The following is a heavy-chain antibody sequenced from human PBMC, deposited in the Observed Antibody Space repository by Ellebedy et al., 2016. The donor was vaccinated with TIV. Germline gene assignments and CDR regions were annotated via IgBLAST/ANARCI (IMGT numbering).Heavy chain of an antibody. V-gene: IGHV1-46*01. J-gene: IGHJ3*02. Sequence: AASVKVSCKASGYTFTSYYMHWVRQAPGQGLEWMGIINPSGGSTSYAQKFQGRVTMTRDTSTSTVYMELSSLRSEDTAVYYCARCPNHPLPAHDAFDIWGQGTMVTVSS. CDR1: GYTFTSYY. CDR3: ARCPNHPLPAHDAFDI. D-gene: IGHD1-14*01. CDR2: INPSGGST.